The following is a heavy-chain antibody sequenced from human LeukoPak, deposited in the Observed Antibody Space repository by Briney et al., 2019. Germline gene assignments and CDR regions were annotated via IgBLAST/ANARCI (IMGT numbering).Heavy chain of an antibody. Sequence: ASVKVSCKVSGYTLTELSMHWVRQAPGQGLEWMGMIYPRDGSTSYAQKFQGRVTVTRDTSTSTVHMELSGLRSEDTAVYYCARDQEGFDYWGQGTLVTVSS. CDR1: GYTLTELS. CDR2: IYPRDGST. CDR3: ARDQEGFDY. V-gene: IGHV1-46*01. J-gene: IGHJ4*02.